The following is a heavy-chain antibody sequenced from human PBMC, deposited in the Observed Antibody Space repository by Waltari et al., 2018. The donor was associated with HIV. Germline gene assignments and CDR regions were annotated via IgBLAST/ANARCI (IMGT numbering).Heavy chain of an antibody. CDR3: ARDPTLYGQLDAFDI. CDR1: GFTFSSYG. CDR2: IWYDGSNK. D-gene: IGHD1-1*01. V-gene: IGHV3-33*01. Sequence: QVQLVESGGGVVQPGRSLRLSCAASGFTFSSYGMHWVRQAPGKGLEWVAVIWYDGSNKYYADSVKGRFTISRDNSKNTLYLQMNSLRAEDTAVYYCARDPTLYGQLDAFDIWGQGTMVTVSS. J-gene: IGHJ3*02.